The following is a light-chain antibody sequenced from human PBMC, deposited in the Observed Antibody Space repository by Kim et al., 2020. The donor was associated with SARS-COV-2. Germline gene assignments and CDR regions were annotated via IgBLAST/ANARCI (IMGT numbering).Light chain of an antibody. CDR3: QQRSNWYT. Sequence: EIVLTQSPVTLSLSPGESATLSCRASQSIGSSLAWYQHKPGQAPRLLIYDAFNKATGIPARFSGSGSGTDFTLTISSLEPEDFAVYYCQQRSNWYTFGQGNKLE. CDR1: QSIGSS. V-gene: IGKV3-11*01. CDR2: DAF. J-gene: IGKJ2*01.